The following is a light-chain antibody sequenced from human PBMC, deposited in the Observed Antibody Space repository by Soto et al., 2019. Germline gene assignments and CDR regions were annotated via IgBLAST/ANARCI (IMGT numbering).Light chain of an antibody. CDR2: DDN. Sequence: QSVLTQPPSVSGAPGQRVTISCTGSSSNIGAGNAVHWYQQLPGAAPKLLISDDNDRPSGVPDRFSGSKSGTSASLAITGLQTEDEADYYCQSYDNSHDWDVIFGGGTKLTVL. V-gene: IGLV1-40*01. CDR3: QSYDNSHDWDVI. J-gene: IGLJ2*01. CDR1: SSNIGAGNA.